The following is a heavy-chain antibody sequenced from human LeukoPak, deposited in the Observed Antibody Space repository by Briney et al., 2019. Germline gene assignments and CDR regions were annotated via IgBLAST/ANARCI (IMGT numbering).Heavy chain of an antibody. CDR2: ISGSGGST. V-gene: IGHV3-23*01. CDR3: AKVSFDGSGYLVRPRYYFDY. J-gene: IGHJ4*02. D-gene: IGHD3-22*01. Sequence: GGSLRLSCAASGFTFSSYAMSWVRQAPGKGLEWVSAISGSGGSTYYADSVTGRFTISRDNSKNTLYLQMNSLRAEDTAVYYCAKVSFDGSGYLVRPRYYFDYWGQGTLVTVSS. CDR1: GFTFSSYA.